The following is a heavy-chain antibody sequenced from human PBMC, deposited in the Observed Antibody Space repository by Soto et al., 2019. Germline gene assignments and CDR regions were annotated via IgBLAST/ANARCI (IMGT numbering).Heavy chain of an antibody. CDR2: ISAYNGNT. Sequence: GASVEVSCKASGYTFTSYGISWVRQAPGQGLEWMGWISAYNGNTNYAQKLQGRVTMTTDTSTSTAYMELRSLRSDDTAVYYCARIGAPRYSSGWYGPFDYWGQGTLVTVCS. CDR3: ARIGAPRYSSGWYGPFDY. D-gene: IGHD6-19*01. J-gene: IGHJ4*02. CDR1: GYTFTSYG. V-gene: IGHV1-18*01.